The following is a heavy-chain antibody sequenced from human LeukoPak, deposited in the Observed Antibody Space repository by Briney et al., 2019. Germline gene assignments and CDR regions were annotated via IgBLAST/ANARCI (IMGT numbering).Heavy chain of an antibody. CDR3: ARDPSNTSGWKTWFDP. J-gene: IGHJ5*02. V-gene: IGHV1-69*05. CDR1: GGTFSSYA. CDR2: IIPIFGTA. Sequence: GSSVKVSCKASGGTFSSYAISWVRQAPGRGLEWMGGIIPIFGTANYAQNFQGRVTLTTNTLTTTAYLELRSLTSDDTAVYYRARDPSNTSGWKTWFDPWGQGTLVTVSS. D-gene: IGHD6-19*01.